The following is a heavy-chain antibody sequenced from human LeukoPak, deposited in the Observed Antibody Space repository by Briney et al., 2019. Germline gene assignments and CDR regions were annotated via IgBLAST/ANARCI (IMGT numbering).Heavy chain of an antibody. D-gene: IGHD3-10*01. Sequence: ASVTVSCKASGYTFTDYYMHWVRQAPGQGLEWMGWINPNSGATNSAQKFQGRVSMTRDTSISTAYMELNRLRSDDTAVYYCTRPYGSGRRDAFAIWGQGTMVAVSA. CDR1: GYTFTDYY. V-gene: IGHV1-2*02. CDR3: TRPYGSGRRDAFAI. CDR2: INPNSGAT. J-gene: IGHJ3*02.